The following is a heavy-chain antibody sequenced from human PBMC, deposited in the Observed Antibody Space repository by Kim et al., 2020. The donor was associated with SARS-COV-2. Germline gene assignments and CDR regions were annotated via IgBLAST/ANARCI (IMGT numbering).Heavy chain of an antibody. V-gene: IGHV3-9*01. Sequence: GGSLRLSCAASGFTFDDYAMHWVRQAPGKGLEWVSGISWNSGSIGYADSVKGRFTISRDNAKNSLYLQMNSLRAEDTALYYCAKDIGSGRGDYYYGMDVWGQGTTVTVSS. CDR2: ISWNSGSI. CDR1: GFTFDDYA. D-gene: IGHD6-19*01. CDR3: AKDIGSGRGDYYYGMDV. J-gene: IGHJ6*02.